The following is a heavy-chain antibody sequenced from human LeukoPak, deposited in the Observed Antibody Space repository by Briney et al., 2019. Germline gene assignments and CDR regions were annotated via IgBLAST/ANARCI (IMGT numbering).Heavy chain of an antibody. CDR1: GFTFSDYY. Sequence: PGGSLRLSCAASGFTFSDYYMSRIRQAPGKGLEWVSYISSSGSTIYYADSVKGRFTISRDNAKNSLYLQMNSLRAEDTAVYYCARESITMVRGVPATAFDYWGQGTLVTVSS. J-gene: IGHJ4*02. CDR3: ARESITMVRGVPATAFDY. V-gene: IGHV3-11*04. D-gene: IGHD3-10*01. CDR2: ISSSGSTI.